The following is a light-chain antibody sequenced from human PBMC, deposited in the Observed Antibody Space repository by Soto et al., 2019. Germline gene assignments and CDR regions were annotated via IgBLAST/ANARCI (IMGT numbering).Light chain of an antibody. J-gene: IGKJ5*01. V-gene: IGKV3-15*01. CDR3: HQYNHWPSIT. CDR1: QYISNN. CDR2: GAS. Sequence: EIAMTQSPATLSVSLGERATLSCRASQYISNNLAWYQQRPGQAPSLLIYGASTRATGVPARFSGSGSGTDFLLSISVPQSEDSAVYYCHQYNHWPSITFGQGTRLAIK.